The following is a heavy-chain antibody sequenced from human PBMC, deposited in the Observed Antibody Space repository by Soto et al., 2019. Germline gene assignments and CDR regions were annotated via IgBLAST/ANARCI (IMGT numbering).Heavy chain of an antibody. D-gene: IGHD2-2*01. CDR3: AKRDSASSTSYGMDV. CDR2: ISGGGGGT. CDR1: GFTFSSYA. Sequence: EVQLLESGGGLVQPGGSLRLSCAASGFTFSSYAMSWVRQAPGKGLEWVSAISGGGGGTYYADSVKGRFTISRDNSKNTLYLQMNSLRAEDTAVYYCAKRDSASSTSYGMDVWGQGTTVTVSS. V-gene: IGHV3-23*01. J-gene: IGHJ6*02.